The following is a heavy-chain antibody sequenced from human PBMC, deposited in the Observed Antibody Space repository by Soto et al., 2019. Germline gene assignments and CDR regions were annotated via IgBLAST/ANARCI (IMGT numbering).Heavy chain of an antibody. CDR2: IYHSGST. CDR3: ARASSSGLFDY. D-gene: IGHD6-6*01. Sequence: ETLSLTCAVSVCSIRSSNWWSWVRQPPGKGLEWIGEIYHSGSTNYNPSLKSRVTISVDKSKNQFSLKLSSVTAADTAVYYCARASSSGLFDYWGQGTLVTAPQ. CDR1: VCSIRSSNW. J-gene: IGHJ4*02. V-gene: IGHV4-4*02.